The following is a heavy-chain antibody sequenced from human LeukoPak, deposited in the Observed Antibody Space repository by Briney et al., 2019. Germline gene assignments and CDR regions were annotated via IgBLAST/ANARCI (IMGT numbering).Heavy chain of an antibody. CDR1: YGSISSYY. CDR2: IYSSGIT. CDR3: ARHPPPVVPAAIRGNWFDP. J-gene: IGHJ5*02. D-gene: IGHD2-2*02. Sequence: SETLSLTCIVSYGSISSYYWSWIRQPPGKGLEWIGQIYSSGITNYSPSLKSRVTISVDTSKNQFSLKLSSVTAADTAVYYCARHPPPVVPAAIRGNWFDPWGQGTLVTVSS. V-gene: IGHV4-59*08.